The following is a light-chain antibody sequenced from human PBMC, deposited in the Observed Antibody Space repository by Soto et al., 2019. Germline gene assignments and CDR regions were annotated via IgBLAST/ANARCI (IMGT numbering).Light chain of an antibody. Sequence: QSVLTQPPSVSGAPGQRVTISCTGSSSNIGAGYVYRYQQLPGTAPKLLIYGNSNRPSGVPDRFSGSKSGTSASLAITGLQAEDEADYYCQSYDSSLSGSVFGGGTKVTVL. V-gene: IGLV1-40*01. CDR3: QSYDSSLSGSV. J-gene: IGLJ3*02. CDR1: SSNIGAGY. CDR2: GNS.